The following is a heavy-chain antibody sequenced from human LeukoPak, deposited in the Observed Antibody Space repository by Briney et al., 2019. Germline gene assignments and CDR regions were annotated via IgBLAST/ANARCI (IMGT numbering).Heavy chain of an antibody. Sequence: SEALSLTCAVYGGSFSGYYWSWIRQPPGKGLEWIGEINHSGSTNYNPSLKSRVTISVDTSKNQFSLKLSSVTAADTAVYYCARGGRALYSSSWYMVYWGQGTLVTVSS. J-gene: IGHJ4*02. CDR2: INHSGST. CDR1: GGSFSGYY. V-gene: IGHV4-34*01. D-gene: IGHD6-13*01. CDR3: ARGGRALYSSSWYMVY.